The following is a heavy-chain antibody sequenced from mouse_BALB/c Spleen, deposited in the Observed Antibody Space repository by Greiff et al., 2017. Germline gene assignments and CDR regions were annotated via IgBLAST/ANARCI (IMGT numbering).Heavy chain of an antibody. D-gene: IGHD2-1*01. CDR1: GYSITSGYY. V-gene: IGHV3-6*02. CDR3: ARDYYGNSPWFAY. Sequence: DVQLQESGPGLVKPSQSLSLTCSVTGYSITSGYYWNWIRQFPGNKLEWMGYISYDGSNNYNPSLKNRISITRDTSKNQFFLKLNSVTTEDTATYYCARDYYGNSPWFAYWGQGTLVTVSA. J-gene: IGHJ3*01. CDR2: ISYDGSN.